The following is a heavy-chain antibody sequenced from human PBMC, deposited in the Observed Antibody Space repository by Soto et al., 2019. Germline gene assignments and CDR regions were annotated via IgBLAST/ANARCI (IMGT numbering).Heavy chain of an antibody. J-gene: IGHJ1*01. D-gene: IGHD2-21*01. V-gene: IGHV1-2*04. CDR2: INPNSGGT. CDR1: GYTFTGYY. Sequence: ASVKVSCKASGYTFTGYYMHWVRHAPGQGLEWMGWINPNSGGTNYAQKFQGWVTMTRDTSISTAYMELSRLRSDDTAVYYCARDSRSYCGGECYEKYLQLWGQGTLVTVSS. CDR3: ARDSRSYCGGECYEKYLQL.